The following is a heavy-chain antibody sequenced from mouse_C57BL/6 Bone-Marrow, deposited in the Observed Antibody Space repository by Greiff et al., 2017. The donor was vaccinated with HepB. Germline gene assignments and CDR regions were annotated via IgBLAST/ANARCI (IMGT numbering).Heavy chain of an antibody. Sequence: VQLQQSGAELARPGASVKLSCKASGYTFTSYGISWVKQRTGQGLGWIGESYHSSGNTYYHAKFKGKAPLTAETSSSTAYMELRSLTSEYSAVYFCASEEVVATDDWGQGTTLTVSS. CDR2: SYHSSGNT. CDR3: ASEEVVATDD. J-gene: IGHJ2*01. CDR1: GYTFTSYG. V-gene: IGHV1-81*01. D-gene: IGHD1-1*01.